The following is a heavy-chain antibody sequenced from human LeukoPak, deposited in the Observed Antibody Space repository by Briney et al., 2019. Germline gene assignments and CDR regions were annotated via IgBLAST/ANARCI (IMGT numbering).Heavy chain of an antibody. CDR2: INPNSGGT. Sequence: GASVKVSSKASGFTFSGYYMHWVRQAPGQGFEWMGWINPNSGGTNFAQKFQGRVTMTRDTSINTVYMELSGLGSDDTAVYYCARESRDTAWSLDLWGQGTLVTVSS. D-gene: IGHD1-1*01. CDR3: ARESRDTAWSLDL. V-gene: IGHV1-2*02. CDR1: GFTFSGYY. J-gene: IGHJ4*02.